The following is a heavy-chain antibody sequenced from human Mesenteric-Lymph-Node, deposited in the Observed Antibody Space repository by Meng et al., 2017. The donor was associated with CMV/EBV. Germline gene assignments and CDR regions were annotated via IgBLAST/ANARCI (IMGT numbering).Heavy chain of an antibody. CDR2: IRYDGSNK. Sequence: SAFAFIGFRMHWVRQAPGKGLEWVTFIRYDGSNKYYADSVKGRFTISRDNSKNTLYPQMNSLRAEDTAVYYCAKDLNYDILTGPLDYWGQGTLVTVSS. CDR1: AFAFIGFR. J-gene: IGHJ4*02. V-gene: IGHV3-30*02. CDR3: AKDLNYDILTGPLDY. D-gene: IGHD3-9*01.